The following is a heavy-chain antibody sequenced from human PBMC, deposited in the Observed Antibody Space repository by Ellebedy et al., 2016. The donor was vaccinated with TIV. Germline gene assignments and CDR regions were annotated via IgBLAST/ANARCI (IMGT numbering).Heavy chain of an antibody. Sequence: GESLKISCKGSGYSFTNYWIGWVRQMPGKGLEWMGIIYPGDSDTRYSPSFQDQVTISADKSISTAYLQWSSLKASDTAMYYCARHGLGYCGGGRCWTSYFYYGMDVWGQGTTVTVSS. CDR3: ARHGLGYCGGGRCWTSYFYYGMDV. J-gene: IGHJ6*02. CDR1: GYSFTNYW. V-gene: IGHV5-51*01. D-gene: IGHD2-15*01. CDR2: IYPGDSDT.